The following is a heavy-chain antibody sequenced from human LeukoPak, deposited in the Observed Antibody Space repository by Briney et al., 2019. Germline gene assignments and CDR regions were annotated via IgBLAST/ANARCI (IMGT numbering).Heavy chain of an antibody. CDR2: IKQDGSEK. D-gene: IGHD3-22*01. Sequence: GGSLRLSCAASGFTFSSYWMSWVRQAPGKGLEWVANIKQDGSEKYYVDSVKGRFTISRDNAKNSLYLQMNSLRAEDTAVYYCARDRFSTYYYDSSGLVHENWGQGTLVTVSS. CDR1: GFTFSSYW. CDR3: ARDRFSTYYYDSSGLVHEN. J-gene: IGHJ4*02. V-gene: IGHV3-7*01.